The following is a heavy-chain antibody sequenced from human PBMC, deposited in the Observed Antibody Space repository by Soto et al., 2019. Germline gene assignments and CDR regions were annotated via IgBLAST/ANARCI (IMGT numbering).Heavy chain of an antibody. CDR3: ASGASRWYPYCFDS. V-gene: IGHV1-69*01. D-gene: IGHD6-13*01. J-gene: IGHJ4*02. Sequence: QAQVVQSGAEVRKPGSSVKLSCKASEGTFNSYAIAWVRQAPGQWLEWMGGIIPYYNTLNYAQKFQDRVTITADDSTNTVYMELSSLRSDDTAVYFCASGASRWYPYCFDSWAQGTLVTVSS. CDR2: IIPYYNTL. CDR1: EGTFNSYA.